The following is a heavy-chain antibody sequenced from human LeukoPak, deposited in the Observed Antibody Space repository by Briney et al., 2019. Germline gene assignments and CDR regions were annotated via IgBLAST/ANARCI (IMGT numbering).Heavy chain of an antibody. CDR1: GYTFNHYA. CDR3: ARDAIGSGSLTDY. CDR2: INTNTRNP. V-gene: IGHV7-4-1*02. Sequence: GASVKVSCKASGYTFNHYAISWARQAPGQGLEWMGWINTNTRNPTYAQGFTGRFVFSLDTSVSTAYLQISSLKADDTAVYYCARDAIGSGSLTDYWGQGTLVTVSS. D-gene: IGHD3-10*01. J-gene: IGHJ4*02.